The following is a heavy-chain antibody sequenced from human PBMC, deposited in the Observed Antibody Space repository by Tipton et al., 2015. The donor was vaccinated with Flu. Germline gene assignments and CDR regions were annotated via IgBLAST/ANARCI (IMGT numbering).Heavy chain of an antibody. J-gene: IGHJ4*02. CDR1: GGSISSYY. D-gene: IGHD6-6*01. CDR3: ASGYSSSSPLDS. CDR2: INYSGT. V-gene: IGHV4-59*01. Sequence: TLSLTCNVSGGSISSYYWSWVRQPPGKGLEWIGYINYSGTNYNPSLKSRVTISVDTAKTQFSLKLSSVTAADTAVYYCASGYSSSSPLDSWGQGTLVTVSS.